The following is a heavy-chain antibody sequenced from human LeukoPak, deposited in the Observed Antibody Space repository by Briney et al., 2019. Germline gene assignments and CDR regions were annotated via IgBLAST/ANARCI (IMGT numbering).Heavy chain of an antibody. J-gene: IGHJ4*02. Sequence: SETLSLTCTVSGRSISSSSDYWGWIRQARGKGLEWIGSIYYHQNTYYNSSLKSRVTMSVHTSKNQCSLKLNSVTAADTAVYFCARRAYRAAYWKHFDYWGGGTLVTVSS. CDR1: GRSISSSSDY. CDR2: IYYHQNT. CDR3: ARRAYRAAYWKHFDY. V-gene: IGHV4-39*01. D-gene: IGHD1-1*01.